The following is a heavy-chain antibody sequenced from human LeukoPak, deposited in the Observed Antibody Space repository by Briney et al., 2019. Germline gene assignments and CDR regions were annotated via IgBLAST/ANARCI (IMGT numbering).Heavy chain of an antibody. CDR2: ISSSSTI. CDR1: GFTFSSYS. CDR3: ASHYDFWSGWIDY. V-gene: IGHV3-48*01. J-gene: IGHJ4*02. D-gene: IGHD3-3*01. Sequence: GGSLRLSCAASGFTFSSYSMNWVRQAPGKGLEWVSYISSSSTIYYADSVKGRFTISRDNAKNSLYLQMNSLRAEDTAVYYCASHYDFWSGWIDYWGQGTLVTVSS.